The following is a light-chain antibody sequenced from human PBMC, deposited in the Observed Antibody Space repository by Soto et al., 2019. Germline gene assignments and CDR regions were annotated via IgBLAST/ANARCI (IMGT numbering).Light chain of an antibody. CDR2: DVN. J-gene: IGLJ1*01. CDR3: TSYTNSGTYI. Sequence: QAVVTQPASVSGSPGQSITISCTGTSSDVGSYNFVSWYQHHPGKVPKLIIFDVNNRPSGISNRFSGSKSDNTASLTISGLQAEDEADYYCTSYTNSGTYILGTGTKVTVL. V-gene: IGLV2-14*03. CDR1: SSDVGSYNF.